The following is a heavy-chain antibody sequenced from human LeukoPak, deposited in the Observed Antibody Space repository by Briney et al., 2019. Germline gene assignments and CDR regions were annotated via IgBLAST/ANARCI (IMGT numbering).Heavy chain of an antibody. V-gene: IGHV3-21*01. CDR1: GFTFSSYS. CDR2: ISSSSSYI. CDR3: AREDHDALDI. Sequence: GGSLRLSCAASGFTFSSYSMNWVRQAPGKGLEWVSSISSSSSYIYYADSVKGRFTVSRDNAKNSLYLQMNSLRAEDTAVYYCAREDHDALDIWGQGTMVTVSS. J-gene: IGHJ3*02.